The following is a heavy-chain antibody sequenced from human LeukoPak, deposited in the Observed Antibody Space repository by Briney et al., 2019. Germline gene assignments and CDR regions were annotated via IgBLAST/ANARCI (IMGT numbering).Heavy chain of an antibody. CDR3: ARDLGDYYGSGSSNFDY. J-gene: IGHJ4*02. V-gene: IGHV1-18*01. CDR1: GYTFTTYG. Sequence: ASVKVSCKASGYTFTTYGITWVRQAPGQGLEWMGWISTYSGNTDYARNLQGRVTMTTDTSTSTAYMEVRSLRSDDTAVYYCARDLGDYYGSGSSNFDYWGQGTLVTVSS. D-gene: IGHD3-10*01. CDR2: ISTYSGNT.